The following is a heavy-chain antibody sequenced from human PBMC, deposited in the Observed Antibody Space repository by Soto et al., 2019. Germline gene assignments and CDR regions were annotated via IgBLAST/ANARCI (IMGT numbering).Heavy chain of an antibody. J-gene: IGHJ4*02. CDR2: ISGSGGST. Sequence: GESQKISCAASGCTFSSYAMTWVRQARGKGLEWVSAISGSGGSTYYADSVKGRFNISRDNSKNTLYLQMNSLRAEDTAVYYCASDLGYCSGGSCFPQHFDYWGQGTLVTVSS. V-gene: IGHV3-23*01. D-gene: IGHD2-15*01. CDR3: ASDLGYCSGGSCFPQHFDY. CDR1: GCTFSSYA.